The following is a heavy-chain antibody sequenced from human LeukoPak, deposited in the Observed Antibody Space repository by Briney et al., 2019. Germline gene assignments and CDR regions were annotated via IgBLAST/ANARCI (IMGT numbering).Heavy chain of an antibody. CDR3: ARDDLRYFDWLLQDY. CDR2: INPSGGST. V-gene: IGHV1-46*01. J-gene: IGHJ4*02. CDR1: GYTFTSYY. D-gene: IGHD3-9*01. Sequence: ASVKVSCKASGYTFTSYYMHWVRQAPGQGLEWMGIINPSGGSTSYAQKFQGRVTMTRDTSTSTAYMELRSLRSDDTAVYYCARDDLRYFDWLLQDYWGQGTLVTVSS.